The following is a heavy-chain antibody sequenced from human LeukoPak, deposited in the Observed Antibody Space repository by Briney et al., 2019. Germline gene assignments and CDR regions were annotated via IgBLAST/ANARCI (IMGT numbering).Heavy chain of an antibody. CDR2: TYPGDSDT. Sequence: GESLKISCKGSGYSFTSYWIGWVRQMPGKGLEWMGITYPGDSDTRYSPSFQGQVTISADKSISTAYLQWSSLKASDTAMYYCARQSYGSGSYYAYFDYWGQGTLVTVSS. J-gene: IGHJ4*02. CDR3: ARQSYGSGSYYAYFDY. V-gene: IGHV5-51*01. CDR1: GYSFTSYW. D-gene: IGHD3-10*01.